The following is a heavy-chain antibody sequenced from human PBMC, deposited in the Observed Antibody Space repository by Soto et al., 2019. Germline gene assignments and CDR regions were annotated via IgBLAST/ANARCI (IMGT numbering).Heavy chain of an antibody. J-gene: IGHJ4*02. D-gene: IGHD2-2*01. V-gene: IGHV4-59*08. CDR2: IYYSGST. CDR3: ARLGGLYQLQTATFDY. Sequence: PSETLSLTCTVSGGSISSYYWSWIRQPPGKGLEWIGYIYYSGSTNYDPSLKSRVTISVDTSKNQFSLKLSSVTAADTAVYYCARLGGLYQLQTATFDYWGQGTLVTVSS. CDR1: GGSISSYY.